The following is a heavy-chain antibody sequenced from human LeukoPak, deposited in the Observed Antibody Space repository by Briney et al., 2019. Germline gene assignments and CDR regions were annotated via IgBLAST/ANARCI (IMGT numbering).Heavy chain of an antibody. J-gene: IGHJ4*02. V-gene: IGHV3-30*02. CDR1: GFTFSSYG. CDR2: IRYDGSNK. CDR3: AKDGDYYDSSRYPGGDY. D-gene: IGHD3-22*01. Sequence: PGGSLRLSCAASGFTFSSYGMHWVRQAPGKGLEWVAFIRYDGSNKYYADSVKGRFTISRDNSKNTLYLQMNGLRAEDTAVYYCAKDGDYYDSSRYPGGDYWGQGTLVTVSS.